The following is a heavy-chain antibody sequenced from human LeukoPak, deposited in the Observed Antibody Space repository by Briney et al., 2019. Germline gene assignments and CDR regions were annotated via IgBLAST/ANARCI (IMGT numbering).Heavy chain of an antibody. CDR3: ARDQKIAAAGTGTFDP. V-gene: IGHV3-30*19. D-gene: IGHD6-13*01. CDR1: GFTFSSHD. J-gene: IGHJ5*02. Sequence: GGSLRLSCAASGFTFSSHDMHWVRQAPGKGLEWVAVIWNDGSKKYYADSVKGRFTISRDISKNTLYLQMNSLRAEDTAVYYCARDQKIAAAGTGTFDPWGQGTLVTVSS. CDR2: IWNDGSKK.